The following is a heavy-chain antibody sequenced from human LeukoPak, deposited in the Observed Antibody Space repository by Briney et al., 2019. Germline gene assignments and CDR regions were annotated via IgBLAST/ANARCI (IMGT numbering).Heavy chain of an antibody. D-gene: IGHD5-12*01. Sequence: GGSLRLSCAASGFTFSSYAMSWVRQAPGKGLEWVSAISGSGGSTYYPDSVKGRFTISRDNSKNTLDLQMNSLRAEDTAVYYCAKDATVATIRRGNWVDPWGQGALVTVSS. CDR1: GFTFSSYA. CDR3: AKDATVATIRRGNWVDP. V-gene: IGHV3-23*01. CDR2: ISGSGGST. J-gene: IGHJ5*02.